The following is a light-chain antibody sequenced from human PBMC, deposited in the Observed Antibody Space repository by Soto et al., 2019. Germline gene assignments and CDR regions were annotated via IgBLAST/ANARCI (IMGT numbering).Light chain of an antibody. CDR1: SSDVGSYNL. V-gene: IGLV2-14*02. CDR2: EGS. Sequence: QSALTQPASVSGSPGQSITISCTGTSSDVGSYNLVSWYQQHPGKAPKLMIYEGSKRPSGVSNRFSGSKSGNTASLTVSGLQAEDEADYYCSSFAGSNTIFGGGTKLTVL. CDR3: SSFAGSNTI. J-gene: IGLJ2*01.